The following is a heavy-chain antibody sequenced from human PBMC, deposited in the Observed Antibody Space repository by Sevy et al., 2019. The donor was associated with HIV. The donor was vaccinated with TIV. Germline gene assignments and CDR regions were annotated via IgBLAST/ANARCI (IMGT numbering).Heavy chain of an antibody. CDR3: AKVLKEGSTGRTAADYGMDV. CDR1: GFTFSSYG. D-gene: IGHD6-13*01. Sequence: GGSLRLSCAASGFTFSSYGMHWVRQAPGKGLEWVAVISYDGSNKYYADSVKGRFTISRDNSKNRLFLQMNSLRAEDTAVDYCAKVLKEGSTGRTAADYGMDVWGQGTTVTVSS. CDR2: ISYDGSNK. V-gene: IGHV3-30*18. J-gene: IGHJ6*02.